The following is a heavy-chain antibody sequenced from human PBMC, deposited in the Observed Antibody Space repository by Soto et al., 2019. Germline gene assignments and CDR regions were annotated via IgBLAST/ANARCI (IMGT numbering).Heavy chain of an antibody. CDR2: IYYSGST. V-gene: IGHV4-59*01. CDR3: ASLLHSGYDRRRGALGY. J-gene: IGHJ4*02. CDR1: GGSISSYY. D-gene: IGHD5-12*01. Sequence: SETLSLTCTVSGGSISSYYWSWIRQPPGKGLEWIGYIYYSGSTNYNPSLKSRVTISVDTSKNQFSLKLSSVTAADTAVYYCASLLHSGYDRRRGALGYWGQGTLVTVSS.